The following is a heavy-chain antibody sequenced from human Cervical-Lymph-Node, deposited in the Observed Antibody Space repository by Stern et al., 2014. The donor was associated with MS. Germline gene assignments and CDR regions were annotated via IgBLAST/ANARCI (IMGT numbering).Heavy chain of an antibody. CDR3: ARENPLFLDY. V-gene: IGHV3-21*01. CDR1: GFTFRKYG. Sequence: EVQLVESGGGVVQPGRSLRLSCSASGFTFRKYGMNWVRQAPGKGLEWVSSISSRSDYIYYADSVRGRFTISRDNAKNSLYLQMNSLRVEDTAVYYCARENPLFLDYWGQGTLVTVSS. D-gene: IGHD2-21*01. J-gene: IGHJ4*02. CDR2: ISSRSDYI.